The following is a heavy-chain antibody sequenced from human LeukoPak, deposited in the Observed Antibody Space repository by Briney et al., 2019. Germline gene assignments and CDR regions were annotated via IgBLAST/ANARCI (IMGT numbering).Heavy chain of an antibody. D-gene: IGHD1-26*01. CDR2: IIPIFGTA. V-gene: IGHV1-69*01. CDR3: ARAITRGADAFDI. J-gene: IGHJ3*02. CDR1: GGTFSSYA. Sequence: SVKVSCKASGGTFSSYAISWVRQAPGQGLEWMGGIIPIFGTANYAQKFQGRVTITADESTSTAYMELSSLRSEDAAVYYCARAITRGADAFDIWGQGTMVTVSS.